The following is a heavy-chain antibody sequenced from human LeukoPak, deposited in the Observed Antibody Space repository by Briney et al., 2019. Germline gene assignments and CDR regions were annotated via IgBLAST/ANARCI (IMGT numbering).Heavy chain of an antibody. J-gene: IGHJ4*02. CDR2: IGNTET. V-gene: IGHV3-23*01. Sequence: GESLRLSCVASGFTFDTFAMSWVRQAPGKGLEWVSGIGNTETYYSDSVKGRFTSSRDNWKSTIYLHMSNLRAEDTALYYCARHGQVFNSNWDYLEYWGQETRVTVPS. D-gene: IGHD7-27*01. CDR1: GFTFDTFA. CDR3: ARHGQVFNSNWDYLEY.